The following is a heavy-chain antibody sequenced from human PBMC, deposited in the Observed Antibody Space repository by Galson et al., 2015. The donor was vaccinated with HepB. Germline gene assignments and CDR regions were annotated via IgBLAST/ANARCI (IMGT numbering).Heavy chain of an antibody. D-gene: IGHD2-2*01. V-gene: IGHV3-11*01. CDR3: GRVRNHCSSSSCYYYYMDV. J-gene: IGHJ6*03. Sequence: SLRLSCAASGFTFSDYYMTWIRQAPGKGLEWVSYISISGSVTYYADSVKGRFTISRDNAKNSVSLQMNSLRAEDTAVYYCGRVRNHCSSSSCYYYYMDVCGKGTTVTVSS. CDR2: ISISGSVT. CDR1: GFTFSDYY.